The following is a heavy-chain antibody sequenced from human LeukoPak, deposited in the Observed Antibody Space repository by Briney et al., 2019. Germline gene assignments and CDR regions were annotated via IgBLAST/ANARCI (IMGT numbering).Heavy chain of an antibody. V-gene: IGHV3-30*18. CDR2: ISYDGSNI. Sequence: GGSLRLSCAASGFTFSSYGMHWVRQAPGKGLEWVAVISYDGSNIYYADSVKGRFTISRDNSKNTLYLQMNSLRAEDTAVYYCAKDQYDFWSGYYYYYYYGMDVWGQGTTVTVSS. J-gene: IGHJ6*02. CDR3: AKDQYDFWSGYYYYYYYGMDV. CDR1: GFTFSSYG. D-gene: IGHD3-3*01.